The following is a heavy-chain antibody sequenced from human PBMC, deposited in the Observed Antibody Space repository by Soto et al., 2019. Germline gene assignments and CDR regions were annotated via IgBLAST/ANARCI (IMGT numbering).Heavy chain of an antibody. J-gene: IGHJ4*02. V-gene: IGHV3-48*01. CDR1: GFTFSSYS. D-gene: IGHD4-17*01. CDR2: ISSSSSTI. Sequence: EVQLVESGGGLVQPGGSLRLSCAASGFTFSSYSMNWVRQAPGKGLEWVSYISSSSSTIYYADSVKGRFTISRDNAKNSLYLQMNSLRAEDTAVYYCARFSGLNRKYGDYASRFGGNFDYWGQGTLVTVSS. CDR3: ARFSGLNRKYGDYASRFGGNFDY.